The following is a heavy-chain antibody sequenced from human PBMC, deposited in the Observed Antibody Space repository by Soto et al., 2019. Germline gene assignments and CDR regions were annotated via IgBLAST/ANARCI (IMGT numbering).Heavy chain of an antibody. CDR3: AREIGAPRGWFDS. V-gene: IGHV3-23*01. J-gene: IGHJ5*01. D-gene: IGHD1-26*01. CDR2: ISATGGLT. CDR1: GFSFSTFA. Sequence: EVHLLESWGGLVQPGGSLRLSCAASGFSFSTFAMNWVRQAPGKGLEWVSGISATGGLTDYADSVKGRFTISRDNSKNVLYLQIKGVSPDDPALSYCAREIGAPRGWFDSWGQGTLVTVSS.